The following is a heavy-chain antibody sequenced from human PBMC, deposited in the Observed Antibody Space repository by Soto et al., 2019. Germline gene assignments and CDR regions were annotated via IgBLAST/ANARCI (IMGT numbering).Heavy chain of an antibody. J-gene: IGHJ4*02. CDR2: IYYSGST. V-gene: IGHV4-59*01. Sequence: PSETLSLTCTVXGGSISSYYWSWIRQPPGKGLEWIGYIYYSGSTNYNPSLKSRVTISVDTSKNQFSLKLSSVTAADTAVYYCARATGVRYFDYWGQGTLVTVSS. CDR1: GGSISSYY. CDR3: ARATGVRYFDY. D-gene: IGHD3-10*01.